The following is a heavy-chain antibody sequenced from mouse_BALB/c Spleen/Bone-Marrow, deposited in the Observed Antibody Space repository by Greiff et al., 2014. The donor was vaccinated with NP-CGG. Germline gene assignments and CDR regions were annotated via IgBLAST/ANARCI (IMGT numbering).Heavy chain of an antibody. CDR2: IGPANGNT. CDR3: ASYDYGYYFDY. CDR1: GFNIKDTY. Sequence: EVKLQESGAELVKPGASVKLSCTASGFNIKDTYMHWVKQRPEQGLEWIGRIGPANGNTKYDPKFQGKATITADTSSNTAYLQLSSLTSEDTAVYYCASYDYGYYFDYWGQGTTLTVSS. D-gene: IGHD2-4*01. V-gene: IGHV14-3*02. J-gene: IGHJ2*01.